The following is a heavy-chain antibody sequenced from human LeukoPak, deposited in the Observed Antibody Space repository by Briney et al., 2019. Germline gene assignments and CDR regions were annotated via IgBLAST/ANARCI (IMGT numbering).Heavy chain of an antibody. CDR2: IYYSGST. CDR1: GASMSSHY. V-gene: IGHV4-59*11. J-gene: IGHJ4*02. CDR3: ARSTRSSALRT. D-gene: IGHD2-15*01. Sequence: SETLSLTCTVSGASMSSHYWSWIRQPPGKGLEWIGYIYYSGSTNYKPSLKSRVTISVDRSKNQFSLKLSPVTAADTAVYFCARSTRSSALRTWGQGTLVTVSA.